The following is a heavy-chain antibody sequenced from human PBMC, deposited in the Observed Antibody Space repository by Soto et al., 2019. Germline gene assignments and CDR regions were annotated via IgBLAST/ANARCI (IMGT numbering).Heavy chain of an antibody. Sequence: PGGSLRLSCDTSGFTFSSYSMAWVRQAPGKGLEWVSSISSSSTYIYYADSVKGRFTISRDNSKNSLHLQMSSLRAEDTAVYYCTRDAKAVAGRGDAFDIWGHGTMVTVSS. CDR1: GFTFSSYS. CDR2: ISSSSTYI. D-gene: IGHD6-19*01. V-gene: IGHV3-21*01. J-gene: IGHJ3*02. CDR3: TRDAKAVAGRGDAFDI.